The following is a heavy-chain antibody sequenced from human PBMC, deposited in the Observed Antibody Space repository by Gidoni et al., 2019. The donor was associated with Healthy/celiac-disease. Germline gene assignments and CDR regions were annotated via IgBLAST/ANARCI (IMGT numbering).Heavy chain of an antibody. V-gene: IGHV4-39*01. D-gene: IGHD5-18*01. J-gene: IGHJ4*02. Sequence: QLQLQESGPGLGSRSENLSLTCTVSGGSISSSSYYWGWIRQPPGKGLEWIGRIYYSGSTSSNPSLKSRVPISVDPSKTQFSLKLSSVTAADTAVYYCARQRIQLWLIRRPDVIDYWGQGTLVTVSS. CDR3: ARQRIQLWLIRRPDVIDY. CDR2: IYYSGST. CDR1: GGSISSSSYY.